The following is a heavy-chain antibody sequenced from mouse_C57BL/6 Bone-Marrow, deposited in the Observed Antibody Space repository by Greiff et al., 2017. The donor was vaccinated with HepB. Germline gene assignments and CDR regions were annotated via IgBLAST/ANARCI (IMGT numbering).Heavy chain of an antibody. CDR2: ISSGSSTI. V-gene: IGHV5-17*01. CDR3: ARAAWFAY. Sequence: EVKVEESGGGLVKPGGSLKLSCAASGFTFSDYGMHWVRQAPEKGLEWVAYISSGSSTIYYADTVKGRFTISRYNAKNTLFLQMTSLRSEDTAMYYCARAAWFAYWGQGTLVTVSA. J-gene: IGHJ3*01. CDR1: GFTFSDYG.